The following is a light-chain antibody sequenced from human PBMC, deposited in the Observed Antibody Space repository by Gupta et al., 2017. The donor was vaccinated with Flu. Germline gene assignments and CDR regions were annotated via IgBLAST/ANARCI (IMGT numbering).Light chain of an antibody. CDR1: QSVSSY. Sequence: EIVLTQSPATLPLSPGERATLSCRASQSVSSYLAWYQQKPGQAPRLLIYDASNRATGIPARFSGSGSGTDFTLTISSLEPEDFAVYYCQQRSNWPPVAFTFGPGTKVDIK. J-gene: IGKJ3*01. CDR3: QQRSNWPPVAFT. V-gene: IGKV3-11*01. CDR2: DAS.